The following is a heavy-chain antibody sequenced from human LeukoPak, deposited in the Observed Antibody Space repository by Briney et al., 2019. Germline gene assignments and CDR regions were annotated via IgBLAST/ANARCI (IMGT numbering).Heavy chain of an antibody. Sequence: PSETLSLTCTVSGGSISSGDYYWSWIRQPPGKGLEWIGYIYYSGSTYYNPSLKSRVTISVDTSKNQFSLKLSSVTAADTAVYYCAGYDSSAQSAFDIWGQGTMVTVSS. CDR2: IYYSGST. V-gene: IGHV4-30-4*01. CDR3: AGYDSSAQSAFDI. CDR1: GGSISSGDYY. J-gene: IGHJ3*02. D-gene: IGHD3-22*01.